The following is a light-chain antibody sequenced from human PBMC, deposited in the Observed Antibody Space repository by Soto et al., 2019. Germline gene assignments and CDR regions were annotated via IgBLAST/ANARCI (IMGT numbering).Light chain of an antibody. V-gene: IGLV2-14*01. CDR3: TSYTTSTTYV. CDR2: DVS. J-gene: IGLJ1*01. CDR1: SSDIGTYDY. Sequence: QSALTQPASVSVSPGQSITISCTGTSSDIGTYDYISWFQQYPGKAPKLVIYDVSVRASGVSNRFSASKSGNTASLTISGLQAEDEADYYCTSYTTSTTYVFGTGTKVTV.